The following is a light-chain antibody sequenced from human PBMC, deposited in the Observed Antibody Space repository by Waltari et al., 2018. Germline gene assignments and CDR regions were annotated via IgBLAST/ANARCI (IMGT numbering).Light chain of an antibody. V-gene: IGLV2-14*03. CDR2: DVS. CDR1: PRAVGGYNY. Sequence: QSALTQPASVSGSPGQSITTSCTGTPRAVGGYNYVSWYQQHPCKAPKLMIYDVSNRPSGVSNRFSGSKSGNTASLTISGLQAEDEADYYCSSYTSSFTEVFGGGTKLTVL. CDR3: SSYTSSFTEV. J-gene: IGLJ3*02.